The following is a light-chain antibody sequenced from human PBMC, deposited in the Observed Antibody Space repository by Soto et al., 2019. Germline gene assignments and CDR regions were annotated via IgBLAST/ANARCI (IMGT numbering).Light chain of an antibody. CDR2: DAS. CDR3: QQYKTYPWT. V-gene: IGKV1-5*01. CDR1: QSIGSW. Sequence: DIQMTQSTSTLSASVGDRVIITCRASQSIGSWLAWYQQKPGKAPKVLIYDASSLESGGPSRFSGSGFGTEFTLTISRLQPDDFATYYCQQYKTYPWTFGQGTKVDIK. J-gene: IGKJ1*01.